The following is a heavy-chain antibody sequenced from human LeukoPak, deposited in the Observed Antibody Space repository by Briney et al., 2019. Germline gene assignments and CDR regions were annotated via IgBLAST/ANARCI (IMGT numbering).Heavy chain of an antibody. CDR1: GFTFSSYA. CDR2: ISGSGGSI. CDR3: AKDKYNFWSGSNYYYMDV. Sequence: GGSLRLSCAASGFTFSSYAMSWVRQAPGKGLEWVSAISGSGGSIYYADSVKGRFTISRDNSKNTLYLQMNSLRAEDTAVYYCAKDKYNFWSGSNYYYMDVWGKGTTVTVSS. D-gene: IGHD3-3*01. V-gene: IGHV3-23*01. J-gene: IGHJ6*03.